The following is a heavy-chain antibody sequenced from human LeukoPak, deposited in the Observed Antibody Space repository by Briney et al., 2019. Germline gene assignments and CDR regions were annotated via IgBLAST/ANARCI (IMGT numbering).Heavy chain of an antibody. D-gene: IGHD1-26*01. Sequence: SETLSLTCTVSGGSISSSSYYWGWIRQPPGKGLEWIGSIYYSGSTYYNPSLKSRVTISVDTSKNQLSLKLSSVTAADTAVYYCARQKGIVGATSYWGQGTLVTVSS. V-gene: IGHV4-39*01. CDR2: IYYSGST. J-gene: IGHJ4*02. CDR1: GGSISSSSYY. CDR3: ARQKGIVGATSY.